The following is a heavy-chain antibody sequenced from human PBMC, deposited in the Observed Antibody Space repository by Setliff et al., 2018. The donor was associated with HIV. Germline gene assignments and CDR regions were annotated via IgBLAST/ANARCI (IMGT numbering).Heavy chain of an antibody. CDR2: ISTYNGNT. CDR1: GYSFTSYG. CDR3: ARDEQYQLLLDY. V-gene: IGHV1-18*01. J-gene: IGHJ4*02. Sequence: GPSVKVSCKAFGYSFTSYGISWVRQAPGQGLERMGWISTYNGNTNYAQKVQGRVTMTTDTSTNTAYMELRSLRSDDTAVYYCARDEQYQLLLDYWGQGTLVTVSS. D-gene: IGHD2-2*01.